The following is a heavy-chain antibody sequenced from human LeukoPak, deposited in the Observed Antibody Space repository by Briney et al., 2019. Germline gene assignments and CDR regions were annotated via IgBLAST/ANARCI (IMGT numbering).Heavy chain of an antibody. CDR1: GGTFISYA. CDR2: IIPIFGTA. J-gene: IGHJ4*02. Sequence: ASVKVSCKASGGTFISYAISWVRQAPGQGLEWMGGIIPIFGTANYPPNPQGRVTQTTDTSPRTAHTELRSLESDDPAVYYCARDGVAVAGRFDCWGQGTLVTVSS. CDR3: ARDGVAVAGRFDC. V-gene: IGHV1-69*05. D-gene: IGHD6-19*01.